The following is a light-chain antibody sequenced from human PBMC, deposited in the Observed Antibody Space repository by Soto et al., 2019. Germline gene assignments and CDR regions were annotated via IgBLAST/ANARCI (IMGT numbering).Light chain of an antibody. CDR1: NSDVGGYDY. CDR3: SSYTSRTTLYV. J-gene: IGLJ1*01. Sequence: QSVLTQPASVSGSPGQSITISCPGNNSDVGGYDYVSWYQQHPGKAPKLIIYEVSNRPSGVSNRFSGSKSGNTASLTISGLQAEDEADYHCSSYTSRTTLYVFGTGTKVTV. CDR2: EVS. V-gene: IGLV2-14*01.